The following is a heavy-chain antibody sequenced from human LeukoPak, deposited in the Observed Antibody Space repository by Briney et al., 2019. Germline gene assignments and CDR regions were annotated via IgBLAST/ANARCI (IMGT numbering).Heavy chain of an antibody. CDR3: ATQVGAARTYFDY. CDR1: GGSISSGGYC. V-gene: IGHV4-31*03. CDR2: IYYSGST. J-gene: IGHJ4*02. Sequence: SETLSLTCTVSGGSISSGGYCWSWIRQHPGKGLEWIGYIYYSGSTYYNPSLKSRVTISVDTSKNQFSLNLNSVTAADTAVYYCATQVGAARTYFDYWGQGTLVTVSS. D-gene: IGHD6-6*01.